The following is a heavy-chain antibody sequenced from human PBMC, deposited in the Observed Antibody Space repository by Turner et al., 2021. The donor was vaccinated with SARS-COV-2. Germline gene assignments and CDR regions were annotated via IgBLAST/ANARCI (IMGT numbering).Heavy chain of an antibody. J-gene: IGHJ4*02. Sequence: EVQVLESGGRLVQPGGSLRLSCAASGFTFSDYAMSWVRQAPGKGLQWVPTVSGTGSSTYYADFVKGRFSISRDNSKNTLYLQLISLRADDTAVYYCAKSIPSTGFVFDYWGQGTLVTVSS. CDR1: GFTFSDYA. V-gene: IGHV3-23*01. D-gene: IGHD3-9*01. CDR2: VSGTGSST. CDR3: AKSIPSTGFVFDY.